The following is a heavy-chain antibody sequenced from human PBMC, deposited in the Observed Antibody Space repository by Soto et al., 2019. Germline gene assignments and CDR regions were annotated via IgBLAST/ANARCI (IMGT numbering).Heavy chain of an antibody. Sequence: EALSLACSGARGYVNTCHWRWVREPAGKVLEWIVRIFPNGNTDYSPSLKSRVTISVDTSKNQFSLKLSSVTAADTAVYYCARGPTYYHDSSGYYGVDYWRQGTLVTVSS. V-gene: IGHV4-4*07. CDR3: ARGPTYYHDSSGYYGVDY. J-gene: IGHJ4*02. CDR2: IFPNGNT. CDR1: RGYVNTCH. D-gene: IGHD3-22*01.